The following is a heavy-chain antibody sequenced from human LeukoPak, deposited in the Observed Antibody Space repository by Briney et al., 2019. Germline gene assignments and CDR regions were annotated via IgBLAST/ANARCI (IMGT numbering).Heavy chain of an antibody. CDR2: MSRSGDII. CDR1: GSTFSDYN. V-gene: IGHV3-48*01. D-gene: IGHD3-10*01. Sequence: GGSLRLSCAASGSTFSDYNMNWVRQAPGKGLESVSYMSRSGDIIYYADSVKGRFTISRDNAKNSLYLQMNSLRAEDTAVYYCARDVYYGSGSPRLDYWGQGTLVTVSS. J-gene: IGHJ4*02. CDR3: ARDVYYGSGSPRLDY.